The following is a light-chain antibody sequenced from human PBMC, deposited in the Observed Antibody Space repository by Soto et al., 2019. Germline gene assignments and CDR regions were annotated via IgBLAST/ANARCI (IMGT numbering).Light chain of an antibody. CDR3: QQYVNALT. CDR1: QDINNH. Sequence: DIPMTQSPSSLSASAGARVTITCQASQDINNHLNWYQQKAERAPKLLINDASNLETGVPSRFSGSGSGTDFTLTISGLQPEDIATYYCQQYVNALTFGGGTKVEIK. V-gene: IGKV1-33*01. CDR2: DAS. J-gene: IGKJ4*01.